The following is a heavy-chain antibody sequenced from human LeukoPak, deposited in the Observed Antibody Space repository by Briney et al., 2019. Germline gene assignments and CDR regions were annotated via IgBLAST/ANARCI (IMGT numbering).Heavy chain of an antibody. J-gene: IGHJ4*02. CDR3: ARSTAVAGEYYFDY. Sequence: GGSLRLSCAASRFTFSSYEMNWVRQAPGKGLVEVSYLRSSGSTIYYAESVKGRFTISRDNAKNSLYLQKHELRPEGRAVLYCARSTAVAGEYYFDYWGQGTLVTVSS. CDR2: LRSSGSTI. CDR1: RFTFSSYE. V-gene: IGHV3-48*03. D-gene: IGHD6-19*01.